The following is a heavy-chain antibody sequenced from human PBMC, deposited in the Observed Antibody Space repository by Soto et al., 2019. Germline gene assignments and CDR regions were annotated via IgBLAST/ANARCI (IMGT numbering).Heavy chain of an antibody. D-gene: IGHD2-15*01. V-gene: IGHV4-39*01. CDR2: IYYSGST. CDR3: ARYSPNNSEAFDI. Sequence: QLQLQESGPGLVKPSETLSLTCTVSGGSISSSSYYWGWIRQPPGRGLEWIGSIYYSGSTYYNPSLKSRVTISVDTSKNQFSLKLSSVTAADTAVYYCARYSPNNSEAFDIWGQGTMVTVSS. CDR1: GGSISSSSYY. J-gene: IGHJ3*02.